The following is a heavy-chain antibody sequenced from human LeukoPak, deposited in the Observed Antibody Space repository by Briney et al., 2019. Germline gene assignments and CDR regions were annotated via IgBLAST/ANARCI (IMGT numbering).Heavy chain of an antibody. J-gene: IGHJ4*02. CDR2: ITSSGSTM. CDR1: RFTFSDYY. Sequence: PGGSLRLSCAASRFTFSDYYMGWIRQAPGKGLEWVSYITSSGSTMNYAVSVKGRFTISRDNAKSSLYLQMNSLRAEDTAVYYCARFGGSGWSLDYWGQGTLVTVSS. CDR3: ARFGGSGWSLDY. V-gene: IGHV3-11*01. D-gene: IGHD6-19*01.